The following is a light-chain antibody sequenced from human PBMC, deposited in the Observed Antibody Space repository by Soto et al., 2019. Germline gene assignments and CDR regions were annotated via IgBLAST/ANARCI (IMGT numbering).Light chain of an antibody. V-gene: IGLV2-14*01. J-gene: IGLJ2*01. CDR3: STCTSSSPVV. CDR2: DGS. Sequence: QSALTQPASVSGSPGQSITISCTGTSTNVGGFNSVSWYQQHPGKAPKLMIYDGSNRPSGVSNRFSGSKSGTTASLAISGVEDEDDYDYYCSTCTSSSPVVFGTGTKLTVL. CDR1: STNVGGFNS.